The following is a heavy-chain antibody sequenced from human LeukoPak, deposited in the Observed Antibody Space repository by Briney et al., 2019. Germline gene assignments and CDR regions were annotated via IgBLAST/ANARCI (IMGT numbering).Heavy chain of an antibody. CDR2: IYYSGST. CDR3: ARVILDDYGDLGWYFDL. CDR1: GDSISSYY. D-gene: IGHD4-17*01. Sequence: NPSETLSLTCTVSGDSISSYYWSWIRQPPGKGLEWIGSIYYSGSTYYNPSLKSRVTISVDTSKNQFSLKLSSVTAADTAVYYCARVILDDYGDLGWYFDLWGRGTLVTVSS. J-gene: IGHJ2*01. V-gene: IGHV4-59*12.